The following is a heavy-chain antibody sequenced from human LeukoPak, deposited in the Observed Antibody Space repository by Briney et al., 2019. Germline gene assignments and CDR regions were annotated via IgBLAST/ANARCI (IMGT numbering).Heavy chain of an antibody. Sequence: GGSLRLSCAASGFTFSSYSMNWVRQAPGKGLEWVSYISSSSSTIYYADSVKGRFTISRDNAKNSLYLQMNSLRAEDTAVYYCARAITMIVVVIGYYYYMDVWGKGTTVTVSS. CDR2: ISSSSSTI. V-gene: IGHV3-48*04. CDR1: GFTFSSYS. CDR3: ARAITMIVVVIGYYYYMDV. D-gene: IGHD3-22*01. J-gene: IGHJ6*03.